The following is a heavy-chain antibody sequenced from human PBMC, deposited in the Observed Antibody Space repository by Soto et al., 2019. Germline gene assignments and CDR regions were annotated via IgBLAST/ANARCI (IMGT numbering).Heavy chain of an antibody. CDR3: ARASDRGLRPHDF. CDR2: ISSWSNYI. V-gene: IGHV3-21*01. Sequence: EVQLVESGGGRVKPGGSLRLSCAASGFTFNTYSMIWVRRAPGKGLEWVSFISSWSNYIYYADSVKGRFTISRDNAKNSLYPQMNSLRAEDTAVYYCARASDRGLRPHDFWGQGTRVTVSS. D-gene: IGHD2-15*01. J-gene: IGHJ4*02. CDR1: GFTFNTYS.